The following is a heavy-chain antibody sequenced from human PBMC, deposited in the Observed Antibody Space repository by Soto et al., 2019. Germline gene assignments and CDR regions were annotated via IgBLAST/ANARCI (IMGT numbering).Heavy chain of an antibody. J-gene: IGHJ4*02. Sequence: GGSLRLSYTASGFTFSTHWMHWVRQAPGKGLVWVSRIYFDGITTNYADSVKGRLTVSRDNAKNTVYLHVNTLRDEDTAVYYCARGGAMGVDYWGQGTLVTVSS. V-gene: IGHV3-74*01. D-gene: IGHD1-26*01. CDR2: IYFDGITT. CDR3: ARGGAMGVDY. CDR1: GFTFSTHW.